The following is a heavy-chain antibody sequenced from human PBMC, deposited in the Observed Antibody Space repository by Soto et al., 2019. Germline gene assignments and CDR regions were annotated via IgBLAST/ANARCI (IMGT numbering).Heavy chain of an antibody. V-gene: IGHV1-18*04. CDR1: GYTFTSYG. J-gene: IGHJ2*01. CDR3: ARDPLRFLEWSTPGWYFDL. CDR2: IGAYNGNT. Sequence: QVQLVQSGAEVKKPGASVKVSCKASGYTFTSYGISWVRQAPGQGLEWMGWIGAYNGNTNYAQKLQGRVTMTTDTSTSTAYMELRSLRSDDTAVYYCARDPLRFLEWSTPGWYFDLWGRGTLVTVSS. D-gene: IGHD3-3*01.